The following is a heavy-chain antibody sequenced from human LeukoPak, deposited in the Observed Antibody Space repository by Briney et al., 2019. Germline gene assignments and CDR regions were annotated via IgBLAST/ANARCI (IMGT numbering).Heavy chain of an antibody. CDR1: GYTFSSYG. D-gene: IGHD3-16*01. V-gene: IGHV3-33*03. CDR2: IWYDGSNK. J-gene: IGHJ4*02. CDR3: ASSWGSAIDF. Sequence: GGFLRLSCAASGYTFSSYGMHWARQAPGKGLEWVAVIWYDGSNKYYADSVKGRFTVSTDNAKNSLYLQMTSLRAEDTAVYYCASSWGSAIDFWGQGTLVTVSS.